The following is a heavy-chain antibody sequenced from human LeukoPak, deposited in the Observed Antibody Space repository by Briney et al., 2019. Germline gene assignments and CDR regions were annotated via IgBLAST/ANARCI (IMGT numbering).Heavy chain of an antibody. V-gene: IGHV3-23*01. CDR2: ISGSGEFT. Sequence: GGSVRLPCAASGFMFSSYAMTWVRQAPGKGLEWVSSISGSGEFTDYADSVKGRFTISRDNPENTVYLQMSSLRVDDTATYFCAKVGYGDLDHWGQGVLVPVSS. J-gene: IGHJ4*02. D-gene: IGHD4-17*01. CDR3: AKVGYGDLDH. CDR1: GFMFSSYA.